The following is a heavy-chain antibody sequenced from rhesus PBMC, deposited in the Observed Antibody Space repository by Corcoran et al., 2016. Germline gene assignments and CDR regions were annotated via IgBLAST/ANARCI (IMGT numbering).Heavy chain of an antibody. CDR2: TVGSRGCT. CDR3: ARGAAAAGRPFDC. CDR1: GYSISSGYD. D-gene: IGHD6S26*01. V-gene: IGHV4-127*01. Sequence: QVQLQESGLGVVKPSETLSLTCAVSGYSISSGYDWCWIRKPLGTAPEWIGYTVGSRGCTTYTQSLNKRVTISKDTSKNQFSLKLTSETAADTAVYYCARGAAAAGRPFDCWGQGVLVTVSS. J-gene: IGHJ4*01.